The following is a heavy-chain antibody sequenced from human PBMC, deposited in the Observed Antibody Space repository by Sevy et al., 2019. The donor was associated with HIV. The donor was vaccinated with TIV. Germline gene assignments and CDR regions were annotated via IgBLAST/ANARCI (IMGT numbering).Heavy chain of an antibody. CDR1: GYTFTGDY. Sequence: ASVKVSCKASGYTFTGDYIHWVRQASGQGLEWVGWIKPNNGDTKYARDFQGRVTMTRDTSINTAYMELSGLRSDDTAVYYCAKDPSIAGSSFYGLDVWGPGTAVTVSS. CDR3: AKDPSIAGSSFYGLDV. D-gene: IGHD2-21*01. V-gene: IGHV1-2*02. J-gene: IGHJ6*02. CDR2: IKPNNGDT.